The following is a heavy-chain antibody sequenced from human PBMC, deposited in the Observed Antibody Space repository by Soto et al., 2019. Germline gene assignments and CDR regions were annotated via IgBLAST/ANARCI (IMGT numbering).Heavy chain of an antibody. D-gene: IGHD3-10*01. Sequence: SETLSLTCAVSGYAISSGFYWAWRRQPPGKRLEWIGNIYHTGTTYYNPSLKNRVTTSVDTSKNQFSLRLSSVTAADTAVFYCARVPTVGMSGSPVDSWGQGTLVTVSS. CDR1: GYAISSGFY. J-gene: IGHJ4*02. CDR3: ARVPTVGMSGSPVDS. CDR2: IYHTGTT. V-gene: IGHV4-38-2*01.